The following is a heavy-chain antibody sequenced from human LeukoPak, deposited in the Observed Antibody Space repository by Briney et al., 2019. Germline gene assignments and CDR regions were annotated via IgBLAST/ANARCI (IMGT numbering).Heavy chain of an antibody. CDR2: IKQDGSEK. CDR3: ADSTMVRGVALKPGGGY. D-gene: IGHD3-10*01. J-gene: IGHJ4*02. Sequence: PGGSLRLSCAASGFTCSSYWMSWVRQAPGKGLEWVANIKQDGSEKYYVDSVKGRFTISRDNAKNSLYLQMNSLRAEDTAVYYCADSTMVRGVALKPGGGYWGQGTLDTVSS. CDR1: GFTCSSYW. V-gene: IGHV3-7*01.